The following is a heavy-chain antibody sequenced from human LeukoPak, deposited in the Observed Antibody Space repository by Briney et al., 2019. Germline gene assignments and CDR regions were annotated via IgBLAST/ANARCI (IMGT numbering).Heavy chain of an antibody. J-gene: IGHJ6*03. CDR2: ISSSTTII. V-gene: IGHV3-48*01. CDR1: GFTFGDYF. CDR3: ARDPYSGNYGAYYYYYMDV. Sequence: GGSLRLSCAASGFTFGDYFMNWVRQAPGKGLEWVSYISSSTTIIYYEDSVKGRFTISRDNANNSLDLQMNSLRAEDTAVYYCARDPYSGNYGAYYYYYMDVWGKGTTVTISS. D-gene: IGHD1-26*01.